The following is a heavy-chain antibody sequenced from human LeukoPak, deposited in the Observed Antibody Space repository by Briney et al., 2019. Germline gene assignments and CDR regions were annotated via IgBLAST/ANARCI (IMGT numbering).Heavy chain of an antibody. CDR3: ARDLSTSWYYFDN. Sequence: GGSLRLSCAASGFTFSSYGMHWVRQAPGKGLEWVAVISYDGSNKYYADSVKGRFTISRDNSKNTLYLQMNSLRAEDTAVYYCARDLSTSWYYFDNWGQGTLVTVSS. V-gene: IGHV3-30*03. D-gene: IGHD6-13*01. CDR1: GFTFSSYG. CDR2: ISYDGSNK. J-gene: IGHJ4*02.